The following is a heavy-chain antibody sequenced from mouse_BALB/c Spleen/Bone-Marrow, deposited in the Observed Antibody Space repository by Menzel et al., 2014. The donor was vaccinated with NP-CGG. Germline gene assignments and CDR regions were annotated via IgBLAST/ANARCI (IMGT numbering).Heavy chain of an antibody. Sequence: QVQLQHSGAELVMPGASVKMSCKASGYTFXDYWMHWVKQRPGQGLEWIGAIDTSDSYISYNQKFKGRATLTVDESSSTAYMQLSSLTSEDSAVYHCARSDYRYDPLANWGQGTLVTVSA. J-gene: IGHJ3*01. CDR3: ARSDYRYDPLAN. V-gene: IGHV1-69*01. CDR2: IDTSDSYI. D-gene: IGHD2-14*01. CDR1: GYTFXDYW.